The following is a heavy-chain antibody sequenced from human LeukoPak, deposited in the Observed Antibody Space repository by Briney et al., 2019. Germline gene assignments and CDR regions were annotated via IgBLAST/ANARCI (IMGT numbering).Heavy chain of an antibody. CDR2: TYYRSKWYN. CDR1: EDSVSSNSAA. CDR3: ARGYCSGGSCYSNWFDP. J-gene: IGHJ5*02. Sequence: SQTLSLTCAISEDSVSSNSAAWNWIRQSPSRGLEWLGRTYYRSKWYNDYAVSVKGRITINPDTSKNQFSLQLNSVTPEDTAVYYCARGYCSGGSCYSNWFDPWGQGTLVTVSS. D-gene: IGHD2-15*01. V-gene: IGHV6-1*01.